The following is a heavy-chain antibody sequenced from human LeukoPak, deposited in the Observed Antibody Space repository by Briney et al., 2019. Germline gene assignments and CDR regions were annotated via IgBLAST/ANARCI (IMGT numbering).Heavy chain of an antibody. V-gene: IGHV4-34*01. CDR1: GGSFSGYY. CDR3: ARRTYGSGSAY. CDR2: INHSGST. J-gene: IGHJ4*02. D-gene: IGHD3-10*01. Sequence: PSETLSLTCAVYGGSFSGYYWSWIRQPPGKGLEWIGEINHSGSTNYNPSLKSRVTISVDTSKNQFSLKLSSVTAADTAVYYCARRTYGSGSAYWGQGTLVTVSS.